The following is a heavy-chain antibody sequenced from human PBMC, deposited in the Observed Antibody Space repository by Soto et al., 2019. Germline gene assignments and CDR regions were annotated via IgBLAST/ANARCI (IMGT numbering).Heavy chain of an antibody. J-gene: IGHJ4*02. CDR1: GGSISSGGYY. V-gene: IGHV4-31*03. CDR2: IYYSGST. CDR3: ASSIFGVVTPDY. D-gene: IGHD3-3*01. Sequence: SETLSLTCTVSGGSISSGGYYWSWIRQHPGKGLEWIGYIYYSGSTYYNPSLKSRVTISVDTSKNQFSLKLSSVTAADTAVYYCASSIFGVVTPDYWGQGTLVTVSS.